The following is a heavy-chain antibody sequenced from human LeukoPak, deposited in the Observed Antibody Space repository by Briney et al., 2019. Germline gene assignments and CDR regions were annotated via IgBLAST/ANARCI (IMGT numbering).Heavy chain of an antibody. CDR2: ISYDGSNK. J-gene: IGHJ3*02. CDR1: GFTFGSYG. V-gene: IGHV3-30*18. Sequence: SGGSLRLSCAASGFTFGSYGMHWVRQAPGKGLEWVAVISYDGSNKYYADSVKGRFTISRDNSKNTLYLQMNSLRAEDTAVYYCAKRADYYEVRGAAFDIWGQGTMVTVSS. CDR3: AKRADYYEVRGAAFDI. D-gene: IGHD3-16*01.